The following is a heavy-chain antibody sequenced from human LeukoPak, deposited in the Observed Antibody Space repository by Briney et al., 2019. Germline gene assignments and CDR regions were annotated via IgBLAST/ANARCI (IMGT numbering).Heavy chain of an antibody. V-gene: IGHV4-39*01. D-gene: IGHD3-22*01. CDR1: GGSISSSSYY. Sequence: SETLSLTCTVSGGSISSSSYYWGWIRQPPGKGLEWIGSIYYSGSTYHNPSLKSRVTISVDTSKNQFSLKLSSVTAADTAVYYCASSTPPLGYYASSGYYITPYYWGQGTLVTVSS. CDR2: IYYSGST. CDR3: ASSTPPLGYYASSGYYITPYY. J-gene: IGHJ4*02.